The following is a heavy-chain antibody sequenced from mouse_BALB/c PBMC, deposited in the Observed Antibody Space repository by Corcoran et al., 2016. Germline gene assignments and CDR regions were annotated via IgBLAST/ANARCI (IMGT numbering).Heavy chain of an antibody. D-gene: IGHD1-1*01. CDR2: ISYDGSN. CDR1: GYSITSGYY. V-gene: IGHV3-6*02. J-gene: IGHJ1*01. CDR3: ARENSYYGSSLYWYFDV. Sequence: DVQLQESGPGLVKPSQSLSLTCSVTGYSITSGYYWNWIRQFPGNKLEWMGYISYDGSNNYNPSLKNRISITRDTSKNQFFLKLNSVTTEDTATYYCARENSYYGSSLYWYFDVWGAGTTVTVSS.